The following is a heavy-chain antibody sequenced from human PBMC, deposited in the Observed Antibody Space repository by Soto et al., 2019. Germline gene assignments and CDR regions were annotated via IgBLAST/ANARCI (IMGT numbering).Heavy chain of an antibody. V-gene: IGHV3-9*01. J-gene: IGHJ3*02. CDR1: GFTFDDYA. D-gene: IGHD6-19*01. CDR2: ISWNSGSI. CDR3: AKIRGAVYAVDAFDI. Sequence: EVQLVESGGGLVQPGRSLRLSCAASGFTFDDYAMHWVRQAPGKGLEWVSGISWNSGSIGYADSVKGRFTISRDNAKNSLYLQMNSLRAEDTALYYCAKIRGAVYAVDAFDIWGQGTMVTVSS.